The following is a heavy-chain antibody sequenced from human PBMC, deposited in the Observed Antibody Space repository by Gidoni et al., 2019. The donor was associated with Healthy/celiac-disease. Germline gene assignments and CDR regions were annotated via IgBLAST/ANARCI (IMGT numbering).Heavy chain of an antibody. V-gene: IGHV3-30*04. CDR1: GFTFSSYA. D-gene: IGHD3-22*01. CDR3: ARDSYYDSSGYYKRGAFDI. Sequence: QVQLVESGGSVVQPGRSLRLSCSASGFTFSSYALHWVRQAPGKGLEWVAVISYDGSNKYYADSVKGRFTISRDNSKNTLYLQMNSLRAEDTAVYYCARDSYYDSSGYYKRGAFDIWGQGTMVTVSS. J-gene: IGHJ3*02. CDR2: ISYDGSNK.